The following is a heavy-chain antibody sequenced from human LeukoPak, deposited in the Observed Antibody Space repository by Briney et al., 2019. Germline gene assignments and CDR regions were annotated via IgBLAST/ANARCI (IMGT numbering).Heavy chain of an antibody. CDR2: LSGGGHTT. D-gene: IGHD6-19*01. Sequence: GGSLRLSCAASGFTLSNHWMIWVRQAPGKGLEWVSFLSGGGHTTYYADSVKGRFIISRDNSKNMVYLQMHRLRAEDTAVYYCARTSSGWTHYFDYWGQGTLVTVSS. CDR3: ARTSSGWTHYFDY. CDR1: GFTLSNHW. V-gene: IGHV3-53*01. J-gene: IGHJ4*02.